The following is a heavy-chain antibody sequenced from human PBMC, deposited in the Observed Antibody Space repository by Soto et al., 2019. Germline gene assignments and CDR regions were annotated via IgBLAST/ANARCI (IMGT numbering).Heavy chain of an antibody. CDR3: AKEKANCGGGSCYYMFDYYYGMDV. CDR2: ISSSSSTI. Sequence: GGSLRLSCAASGFTFSSYSMNWVRQAPGKGLEWISNISSSSSTINYADSVKGRFTISRDNSKNTLHLQMNSLRAEDTVVYYNAKEKANCGGGSCYYMFDYYYGMDVWGQGTTVTV. J-gene: IGHJ6*02. V-gene: IGHV3-48*01. D-gene: IGHD2-15*01. CDR1: GFTFSSYS.